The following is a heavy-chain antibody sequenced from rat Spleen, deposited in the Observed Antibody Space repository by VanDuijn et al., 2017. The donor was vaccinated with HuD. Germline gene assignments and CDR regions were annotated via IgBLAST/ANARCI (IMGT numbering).Heavy chain of an antibody. Sequence: EVQLVESGGGLVQPGRSLTLSCAASGFTFSDYDMAWVRQAPTRGLEWVASIRTSSSIIYYRDSVKGRFTVSRADAKSTLFLQTDSLRSEDTATYYCTTVSSGGFWYFDFWGPGTMVTVSS. D-gene: IGHD1-11*01. V-gene: IGHV5-27*01. CDR1: GFTFSDYD. CDR3: TTVSSGGFWYFDF. J-gene: IGHJ1*01. CDR2: IRTSSSII.